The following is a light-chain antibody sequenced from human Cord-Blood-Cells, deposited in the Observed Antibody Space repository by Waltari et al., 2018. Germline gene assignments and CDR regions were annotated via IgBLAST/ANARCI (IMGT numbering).Light chain of an antibody. CDR1: QSISSW. CDR3: QQYKSYSLT. CDR2: KAS. V-gene: IGKV1-5*03. J-gene: IGKJ4*01. Sequence: DIQMTQSPSTLSASVGDRVTITCRASQSISSWLAWYQQKPGKAPKLLIYKASSLESGGPSRFSGSGSGTEFTLTISSLQPDDFATYYCQQYKSYSLTFGGGTKVEIK.